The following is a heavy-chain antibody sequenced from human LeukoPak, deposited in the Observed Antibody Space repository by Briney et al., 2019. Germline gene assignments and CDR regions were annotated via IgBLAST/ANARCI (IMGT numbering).Heavy chain of an antibody. CDR2: IRSSSSTT. D-gene: IGHD3-10*01. J-gene: IGHJ4*02. V-gene: IGHV3-48*01. Sequence: GGSLRLSCAASGFTFSSYSMNWVRQAPGKGLEWVSYIRSSSSTTYYADSVKGRFTISRDNAKNSLYLQMNSLRAEDTAVYYCARADYYGSGNYYTSDYWGQGTLVTVSS. CDR3: ARADYYGSGNYYTSDY. CDR1: GFTFSSYS.